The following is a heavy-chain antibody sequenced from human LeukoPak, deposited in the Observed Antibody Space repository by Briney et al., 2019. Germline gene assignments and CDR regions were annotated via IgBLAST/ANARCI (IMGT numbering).Heavy chain of an antibody. CDR2: INHSGST. CDR1: GGSFSGYY. J-gene: IGHJ4*02. CDR3: ARGIVVVVAAQSDQKYYFNY. Sequence: SETLSLTCAVYGGSFSGYYWSWIRRPPGKGLEWIGEINHSGSTNYNPSLKSRVTISVDTSKNQFSLKLSSVTAADTAVYYCARGIVVVVAAQSDQKYYFNYWGQGTLVTVSS. D-gene: IGHD2-15*01. V-gene: IGHV4-34*01.